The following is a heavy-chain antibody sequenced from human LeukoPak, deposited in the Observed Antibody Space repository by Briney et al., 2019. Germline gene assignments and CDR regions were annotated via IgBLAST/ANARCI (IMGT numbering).Heavy chain of an antibody. V-gene: IGHV4-30-4*08. CDR3: AREALNDYGDKWFDP. J-gene: IGHJ5*02. Sequence: SETLSLTCTVSGGSISSGDYYWSWIRQPPGKGLEWIGYIYYSGSTYYNPSLKSRVTISVDTSKNQFSLKLSSVTAADTAVYYCAREALNDYGDKWFDPWGQGTLVTVSS. CDR1: GGSISSGDYY. CDR2: IYYSGST. D-gene: IGHD4-17*01.